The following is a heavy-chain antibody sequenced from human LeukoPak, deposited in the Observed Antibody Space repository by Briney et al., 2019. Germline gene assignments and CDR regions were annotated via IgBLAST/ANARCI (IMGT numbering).Heavy chain of an antibody. CDR1: GGSFSGYY. Sequence: SETLSLTCAVYGGSFSGYYWSWIRQPPGKGLEWIGEINHSGSTNYNPSLKSRVTISVDTSKNQFSLKLSSVTAADTAVYYCARGHYDFWSGYWYNWFDPWGQGTLVTVSS. J-gene: IGHJ5*02. CDR2: INHSGST. CDR3: ARGHYDFWSGYWYNWFDP. V-gene: IGHV4-34*01. D-gene: IGHD3-3*01.